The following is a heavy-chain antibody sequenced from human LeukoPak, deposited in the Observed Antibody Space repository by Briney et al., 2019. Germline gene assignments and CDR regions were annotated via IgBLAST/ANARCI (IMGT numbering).Heavy chain of an antibody. Sequence: SETLSLTCTVSGASKNTYYWSWIRQSPGGGLEWIGYVFNSGSTNYYPSLGSRATISLDTSKNQFSLKLRSVTVADTAVYYCALAWGGTYSHVFDHWGEGDLVTVSS. CDR2: VFNSGST. CDR3: ALAWGGTYSHVFDH. CDR1: GASKNTYY. V-gene: IGHV4-59*01. D-gene: IGHD1-26*01. J-gene: IGHJ4*02.